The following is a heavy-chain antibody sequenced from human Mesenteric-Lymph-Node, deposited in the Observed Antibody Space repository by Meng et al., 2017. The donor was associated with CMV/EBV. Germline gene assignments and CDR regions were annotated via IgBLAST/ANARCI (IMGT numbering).Heavy chain of an antibody. D-gene: IGHD3-22*01. V-gene: IGHV4-39*07. J-gene: IGHJ4*02. CDR2: IYYSGST. Sequence: HLQLQESGPGLVKPSETLSLTCTVSGGSISSSSYYWGWILQPPGKGLEWIGSIYYSGSTYYNPSLKSRVTISVDTSKKQFSLKLSSVTAADTDVYYCARDGDYYDSSGYNPFDYWGQGTLVTVSS. CDR1: GGSISSSSYY. CDR3: ARDGDYYDSSGYNPFDY.